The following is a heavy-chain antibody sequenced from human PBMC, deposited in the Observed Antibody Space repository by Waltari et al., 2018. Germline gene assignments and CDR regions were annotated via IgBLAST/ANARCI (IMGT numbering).Heavy chain of an antibody. Sequence: VSVIYSGGSTYYADSVKGRFTISRDNSKNTLYLQMNSLRAEDTAVYYCARDRWNYYYYYMDVWGKGTTVTVSS. D-gene: IGHD2-15*01. J-gene: IGHJ6*03. CDR3: ARDRWNYYYYYMDV. V-gene: IGHV3-53*05. CDR2: IYSGGST.